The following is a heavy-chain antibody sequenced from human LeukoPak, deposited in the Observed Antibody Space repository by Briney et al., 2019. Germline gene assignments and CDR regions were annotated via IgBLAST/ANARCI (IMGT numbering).Heavy chain of an antibody. J-gene: IGHJ5*02. CDR2: INPSGGGT. V-gene: IGHV1-46*01. D-gene: IGHD2-8*01. Sequence: ASVKVSCKASGYTFTSYYMHWVRQAPGQGLEWMGVINPSGGGTSYAQKFQGRVTMTRDTSTSTVYMDLRSLRSEDTAVYFCARDMLAVPSNWFDPWGQGTLVTVSS. CDR1: GYTFTSYY. CDR3: ARDMLAVPSNWFDP.